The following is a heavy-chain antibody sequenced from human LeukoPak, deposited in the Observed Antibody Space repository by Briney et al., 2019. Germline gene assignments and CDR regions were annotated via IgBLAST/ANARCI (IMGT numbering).Heavy chain of an antibody. CDR3: AGTPPYYDSSGYYPFQH. CDR2: IYDSGST. D-gene: IGHD3-22*01. CDR1: GGSIRSSYYY. V-gene: IGHV4-39*07. Sequence: SETLSLTCTVSGGSIRSSYYYWGWIRQPSGKGLEWIGSIYDSGSTYYNPSLKSRVTISVDTSKNQFSLKLSSVTAADTAVYYCAGTPPYYDSSGYYPFQHWGQGTLVTVSS. J-gene: IGHJ1*01.